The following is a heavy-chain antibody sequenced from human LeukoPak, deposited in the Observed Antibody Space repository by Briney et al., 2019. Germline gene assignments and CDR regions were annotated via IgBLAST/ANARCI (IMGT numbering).Heavy chain of an antibody. J-gene: IGHJ3*02. CDR3: ARRRRIVETSKGDGFDI. Sequence: PSETLSLTCTVSGGSINNYYWNWIRQPPGRGLEWIGYIYYSGSTNYNPSLKSRITISVDTSKNQFSLKLSSVTAADTAVYYCARRRRIVETSKGDGFDIWGQGTMVTVSS. V-gene: IGHV4-59*08. D-gene: IGHD1-26*01. CDR2: IYYSGST. CDR1: GGSINNYY.